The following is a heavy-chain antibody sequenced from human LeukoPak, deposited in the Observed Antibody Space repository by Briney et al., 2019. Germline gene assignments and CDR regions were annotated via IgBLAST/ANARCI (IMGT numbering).Heavy chain of an antibody. CDR2: ISSDKNYI. V-gene: IGHV3-21*01. D-gene: IGHD6-13*01. CDR1: GFAFNSYT. CDR3: AKSFSSWFYFDY. Sequence: GGSLRLPCGASGFAFNSYTMNWVRQAPGKGLEWVSSISSDKNYIYYADSVKGRFTVSRDNAQNSVYLQMNTLRVEDTAVYYCAKSFSSWFYFDYWGQGTLVTVSS. J-gene: IGHJ4*02.